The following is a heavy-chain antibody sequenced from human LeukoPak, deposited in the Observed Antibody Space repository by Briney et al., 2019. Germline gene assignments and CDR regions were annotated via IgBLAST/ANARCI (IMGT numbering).Heavy chain of an antibody. CDR2: MNPSSGER. D-gene: IGHD6-19*01. CDR3: AISYGRVAGTDFDY. J-gene: IGHJ4*02. V-gene: IGHV1-2*02. Sequence: ASVKVSCKASGYTFTGYYMHWVRQAPGQGLEWMGWMNPSSGERKYVQSFQARVTLTRDTSITTAYMELSSLTSDDTAVYYCAISYGRVAGTDFDYWGQGTLVSVAS. CDR1: GYTFTGYY.